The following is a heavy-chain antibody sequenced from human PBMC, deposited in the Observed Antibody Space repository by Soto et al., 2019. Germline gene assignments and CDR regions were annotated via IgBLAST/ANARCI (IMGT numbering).Heavy chain of an antibody. J-gene: IGHJ4*02. CDR2: ISYDGSNK. Sequence: GGSLRLSCAASGFTFSSYGMHWVRQAPGKGLEWVAVISYDGSNKYYADSVKGRFTISRDNSKNTLYLQMNSLRAEDTAVYYCAKDPEPHYYGSGSYPDYWGQGTLVTVSS. V-gene: IGHV3-30*18. CDR1: GFTFSSYG. D-gene: IGHD3-10*01. CDR3: AKDPEPHYYGSGSYPDY.